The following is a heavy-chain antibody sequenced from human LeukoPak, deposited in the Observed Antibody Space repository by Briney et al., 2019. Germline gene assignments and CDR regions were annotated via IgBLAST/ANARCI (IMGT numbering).Heavy chain of an antibody. CDR3: ARVFRAGGFGAFDI. J-gene: IGHJ3*02. D-gene: IGHD3-10*01. V-gene: IGHV4-34*01. Sequence: SETLSLTCAVFGGSFSDYYWSWIRQPPGKGLEWIGEINYSGSTNYNPSLKSRVTISVDTSTNQFSLKLSSVTAADTAVYYCARVFRAGGFGAFDIWGQGTMVTVSS. CDR1: GGSFSDYY. CDR2: INYSGST.